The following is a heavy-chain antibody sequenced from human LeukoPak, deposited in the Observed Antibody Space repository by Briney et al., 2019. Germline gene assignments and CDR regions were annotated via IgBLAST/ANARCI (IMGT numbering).Heavy chain of an antibody. D-gene: IGHD3-10*01. CDR2: IYTSGST. Sequence: KPSETLSLTCTVSGGSISSYYWSWIRQPAGKGLEWIGRIYTSGSTNYNPSLKSRVTMSVDTSKNQFSLKLSSVTAADTAVYYCARGMYYYGSGVYHFDYWGQGTLVTVSS. CDR1: GGSISSYY. J-gene: IGHJ4*02. V-gene: IGHV4-4*07. CDR3: ARGMYYYGSGVYHFDY.